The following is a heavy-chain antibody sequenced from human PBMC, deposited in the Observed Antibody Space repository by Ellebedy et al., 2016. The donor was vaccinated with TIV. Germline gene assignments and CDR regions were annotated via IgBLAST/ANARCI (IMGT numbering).Heavy chain of an antibody. CDR3: ARQADYYSGSGTHWFDP. CDR2: IIPILGIA. Sequence: AASVTVSCKASGGTFSSYAISWVRQAPGQGLEWMGRIIPILGIANYAQKFQGRVTITADKSTSTAYMELSSLRSEDKAVYYCARQADYYSGSGTHWFDPWGQGTLVTVSS. D-gene: IGHD3-10*01. CDR1: GGTFSSYA. J-gene: IGHJ5*02. V-gene: IGHV1-69*04.